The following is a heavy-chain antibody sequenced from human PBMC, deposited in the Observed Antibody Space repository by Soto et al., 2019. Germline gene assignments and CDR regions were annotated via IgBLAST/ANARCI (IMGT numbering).Heavy chain of an antibody. J-gene: IGHJ4*02. Sequence: QVQLLQSGAEVKKPGASVKVSCKVSGHTLTELSMHWVPQAPGRGLEWMGGFDPEDGETIFAQKFQGRVTMTEDTSTDSTYMELTSLRSEDTAVYYCAAGGTRWLHSPFDYWGQGTLVTISS. CDR3: AAGGTRWLHSPFDY. CDR1: GHTLTELS. D-gene: IGHD1-1*01. V-gene: IGHV1-24*01. CDR2: FDPEDGET.